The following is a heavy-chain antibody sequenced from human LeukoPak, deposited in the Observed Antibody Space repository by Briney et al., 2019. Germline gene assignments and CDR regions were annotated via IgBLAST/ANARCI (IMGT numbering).Heavy chain of an antibody. CDR2: MNPNSGNT. J-gene: IGHJ4*02. D-gene: IGHD5-12*01. CDR3: ARGNSGYDLYYFDY. CDR1: GYTFTSYD. Sequence: ATVKVSCKASGYTFTSYDINWVRQATGQGLEWMGWMNPNSGNTGYAQKFQGRVTMTRNTSISTAYMELSSLRSEDTAVYYCARGNSGYDLYYFDYWGQGTLVTVSS. V-gene: IGHV1-8*01.